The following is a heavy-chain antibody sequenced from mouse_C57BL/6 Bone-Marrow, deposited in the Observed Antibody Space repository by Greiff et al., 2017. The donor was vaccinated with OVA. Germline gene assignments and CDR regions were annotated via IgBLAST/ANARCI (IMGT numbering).Heavy chain of an antibody. J-gene: IGHJ3*01. D-gene: IGHD1-1*01. V-gene: IGHV1-55*01. CDR3: ARLYYGSGAY. CDR2: IYPGSGST. Sequence: QVHVKQPGAELVKPGASVKMSCKASGYTFTSYWITWVKQRPGQGLEWIGDIYPGSGSTNYNEKFKSKATLTVDTSSSTAYMQLSSLTSEDSAVYYCARLYYGSGAYWGQGTLVTVSA. CDR1: GYTFTSYW.